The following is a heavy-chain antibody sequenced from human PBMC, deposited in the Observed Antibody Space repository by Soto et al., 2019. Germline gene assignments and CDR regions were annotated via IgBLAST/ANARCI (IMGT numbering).Heavy chain of an antibody. V-gene: IGHV3-30-3*01. CDR2: ISYDGSNK. J-gene: IGHJ4*02. CDR1: GFTFSSYA. Sequence: QVQLVESGGGVVQPGRSLRLSCVASGFTFSSYAMHWVRQAPGKGLEWVAVISYDGSNKYYADYVKGRFTISRDNSKNTLYMQMNSLRAEDTAVYYCGRADSGAQASAPTTYWGPGTLVNVSS. CDR3: GRADSGAQASAPTTY. D-gene: IGHD6-19*01.